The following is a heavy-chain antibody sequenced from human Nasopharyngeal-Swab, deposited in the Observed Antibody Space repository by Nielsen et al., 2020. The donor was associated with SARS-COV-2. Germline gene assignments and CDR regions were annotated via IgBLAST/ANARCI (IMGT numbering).Heavy chain of an antibody. J-gene: IGHJ6*02. CDR1: GFTFRDYS. D-gene: IGHD3-3*01. V-gene: IGHV3-21*01. Sequence: GESLKISCAASGFTFRDYSMNWVRQAPGKGLEWVSSIGRYGTDIFHADSVKGRFSVFRDAANKSIYLQMRSLRAEDTAVYYCARGTVFGVANGMDVWGQGTLVTVSS. CDR2: IGRYGTDI. CDR3: ARGTVFGVANGMDV.